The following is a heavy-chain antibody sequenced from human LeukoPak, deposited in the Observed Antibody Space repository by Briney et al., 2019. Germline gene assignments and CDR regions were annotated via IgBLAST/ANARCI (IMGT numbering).Heavy chain of an antibody. CDR3: AKDSVRAAAARDAFDI. V-gene: IGHV3-23*01. CDR2: ISGSGGST. CDR1: GFTFSSYA. D-gene: IGHD6-13*01. J-gene: IGHJ3*02. Sequence: GGSLRLSCAASGFTFSSYAMSWVRQAPGKGLEWVSAISGSGGSTYYADSVKGRFTISRDNSKNTLYLQVNSLRAEDTAVYYCAKDSVRAAAARDAFDIWGQGTMVTVSS.